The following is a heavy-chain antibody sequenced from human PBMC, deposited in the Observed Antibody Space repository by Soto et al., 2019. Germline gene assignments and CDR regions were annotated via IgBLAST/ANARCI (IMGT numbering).Heavy chain of an antibody. Sequence: PGECLRLSCAASGFPFTNAWINWVRPAPGKGLEWVGRIKSKTDGGTTDYAEPVKGRFAISRDDSNNMVYLQMNSLKIEDTAVYYCTTDSYSTIIIVRFDYWGHGTLVTVSS. CDR2: IKSKTDGGTT. J-gene: IGHJ4*01. CDR3: TTDSYSTIIIVRFDY. D-gene: IGHD3-22*01. CDR1: GFPFTNAW. V-gene: IGHV3-15*07.